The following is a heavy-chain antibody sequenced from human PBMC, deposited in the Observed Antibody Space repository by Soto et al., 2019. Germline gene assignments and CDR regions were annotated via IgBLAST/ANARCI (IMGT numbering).Heavy chain of an antibody. CDR3: ARVPPNFDY. Sequence: GESLKISCAASGFTVSSNYMSWVRQAPGKGREWASVIYSGGSTYYTDSVKGRFTISIDNSKNTLYLQMNSLGAEYMAVYYCARVPPNFDYWGQGALVTVSS. J-gene: IGHJ4*02. CDR2: IYSGGST. CDR1: GFTVSSNY. V-gene: IGHV3-66*01.